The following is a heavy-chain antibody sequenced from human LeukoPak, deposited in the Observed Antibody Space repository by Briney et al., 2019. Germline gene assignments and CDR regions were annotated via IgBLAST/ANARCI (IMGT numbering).Heavy chain of an antibody. Sequence: GGGLRLSCAASGFTFCIDAMNWVRQAPGKGLEWVSSISGSGSSTYYADSVKGRFTISRDNSKNTLFLQMNSLRAEDTAVYHCAKDVVSSWYGYFHYWGQGTLVTVSS. V-gene: IGHV3-23*01. J-gene: IGHJ4*02. CDR3: AKDVVSSWYGYFHY. CDR2: ISGSGSST. CDR1: GFTFCIDA. D-gene: IGHD6-19*01.